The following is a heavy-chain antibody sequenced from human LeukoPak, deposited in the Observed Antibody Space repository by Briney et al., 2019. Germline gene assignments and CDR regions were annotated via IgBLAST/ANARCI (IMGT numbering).Heavy chain of an antibody. J-gene: IGHJ4*02. CDR3: ARMNCSRTSCHDSTRALFDY. CDR1: GFTFSSYA. D-gene: IGHD2-2*01. CDR2: ISYDGSNK. Sequence: GRSLRLSCAASGFTFSSYAMHWVRQAPGKGLEWVAVISYDGSNKYYADSVKGRFTISRDNAKDTLYLQMNSLRAEDTAVYYCARMNCSRTSCHDSTRALFDYWGQGTLVTVSS. V-gene: IGHV3-30*04.